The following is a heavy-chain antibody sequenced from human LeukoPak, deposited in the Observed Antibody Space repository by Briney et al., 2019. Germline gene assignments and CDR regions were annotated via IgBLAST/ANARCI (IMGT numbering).Heavy chain of an antibody. CDR3: ARDSERLLWFGESLTAYYYYYGMDV. CDR2: ISSSSSYT. D-gene: IGHD3-10*01. CDR1: GFTFSDYY. Sequence: PGGSLRLSCAASGFTFSDYYMSWIRQAPGKGLEWVSYISSSSSYTNYADSVKGRFTISRDNAKNSLYLQMNNLRAEDTAVYYCARDSERLLWFGESLTAYYYYYGMDVWGKGTTVTVSS. V-gene: IGHV3-11*06. J-gene: IGHJ6*04.